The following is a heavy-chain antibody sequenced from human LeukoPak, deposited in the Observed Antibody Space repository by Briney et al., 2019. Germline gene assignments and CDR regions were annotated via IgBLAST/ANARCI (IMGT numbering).Heavy chain of an antibody. D-gene: IGHD3-22*01. J-gene: IGHJ4*02. V-gene: IGHV3-66*01. CDR1: GFSFSNYD. Sequence: GGSLRLSCVGSGFSFSNYDMNWVRQAPGKGLEWVSIIYSGGSTYYADSVKGRFTISRDNSKNTLYLQMNSLRAEDTAVYYCARVGENYYDSSGYNDYWGQGTLVTVSS. CDR2: IYSGGST. CDR3: ARVGENYYDSSGYNDY.